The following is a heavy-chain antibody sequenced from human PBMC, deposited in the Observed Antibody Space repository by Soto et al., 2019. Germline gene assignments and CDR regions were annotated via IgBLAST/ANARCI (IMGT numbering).Heavy chain of an antibody. CDR3: ARDQVVVVPAATPPRYYYYYGMDV. CDR2: ISYDGSNK. CDR1: GFTFSSYA. J-gene: IGHJ6*02. Sequence: GSLRLSCAASGFTFSSYAMHWVRQAPGKGLEWVAVISYDGSNKYYADSVKGRFTISRDNSKNTLYLQMNSLRAEDTAVYYCARDQVVVVPAATPPRYYYYYGMDVWGQGTTVTVSS. D-gene: IGHD2-2*01. V-gene: IGHV3-30-3*01.